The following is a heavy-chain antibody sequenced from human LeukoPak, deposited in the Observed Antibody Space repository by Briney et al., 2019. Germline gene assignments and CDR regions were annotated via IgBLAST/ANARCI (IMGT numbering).Heavy chain of an antibody. J-gene: IGHJ3*02. CDR1: GFTFSTYW. D-gene: IGHD7-27*01. V-gene: IGHV3-7*05. Sequence: GGSLRLSCAAAGFTFSTYWMSWVRQAPGKGLKWVANIKQDGNEKYYVDSVKGRFTISRDNAKNSLYLQMNSLRAEDTAVYYCARRSLNWGNAFDIWGQGTMVTVSS. CDR3: ARRSLNWGNAFDI. CDR2: IKQDGNEK.